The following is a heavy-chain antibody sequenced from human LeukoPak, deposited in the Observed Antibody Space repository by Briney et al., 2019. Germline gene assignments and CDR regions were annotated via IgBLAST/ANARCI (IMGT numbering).Heavy chain of an antibody. V-gene: IGHV3-33*01. CDR2: IWYDGSNK. D-gene: IGHD6-19*01. CDR3: ATEFRHSSGWRVYYSDY. Sequence: PGGSLRLSCAASVFTFSSYGMHWVRQAPGKGLEWVAVIWYDGSNKFYADSLKGRFTISRDNSKNTLYLQMNSLRAEDRAVYYCATEFRHSSGWRVYYSDYWGQGTLVTVSS. J-gene: IGHJ4*02. CDR1: VFTFSSYG.